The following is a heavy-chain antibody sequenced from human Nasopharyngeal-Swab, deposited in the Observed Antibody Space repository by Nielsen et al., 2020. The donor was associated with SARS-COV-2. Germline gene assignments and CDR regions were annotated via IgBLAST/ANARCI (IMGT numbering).Heavy chain of an antibody. CDR3: ARERTAPGTLYYFDY. D-gene: IGHD1/OR15-1a*01. CDR2: IYYSGST. V-gene: IGHV4-30-4*01. J-gene: IGHJ4*02. Sequence: PGKGLEWIGYIYYSGSTYYNPSLKSRVTISVDTSKNQFSLKLTSVTAADTALYYCARERTAPGTLYYFDYWGQGTPVTVSS.